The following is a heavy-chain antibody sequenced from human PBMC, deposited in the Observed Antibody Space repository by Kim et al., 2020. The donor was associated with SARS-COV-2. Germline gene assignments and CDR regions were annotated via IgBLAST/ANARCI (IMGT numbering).Heavy chain of an antibody. CDR2: IDSGGTTT. CDR3: TRDPLAFGTNFDY. CDR1: GFSFSGYW. D-gene: IGHD3-3*02. J-gene: IGHJ4*02. Sequence: GGSLRLSCAASGFSFSGYWMHWVRQGPGKGLVWVSRIDSGGTTTIYADSVEGRFTVSRDNAKNTLFLQMTSLRVEDTGVYYCTRDPLAFGTNFDYWGQG. V-gene: IGHV3-74*01.